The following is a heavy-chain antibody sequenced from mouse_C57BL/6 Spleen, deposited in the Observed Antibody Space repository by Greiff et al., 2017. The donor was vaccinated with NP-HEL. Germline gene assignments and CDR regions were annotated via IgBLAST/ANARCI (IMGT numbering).Heavy chain of an antibody. CDR2: INPSNGGT. V-gene: IGHV1-53*01. CDR3: ARAGTTVVGTRYFEV. CDR1: GYTFTSYW. D-gene: IGHD1-1*01. J-gene: IGHJ1*03. Sequence: QVQLQQPGTELVKPGASVKLSCKASGYTFTSYWMHWVKQRPGQGLEWIGNINPSNGGTNYNEKFKSKATLTVDKSSSTAYMQLSRLTSEASAVYYCARAGTTVVGTRYFEVWGTGTTVTVSS.